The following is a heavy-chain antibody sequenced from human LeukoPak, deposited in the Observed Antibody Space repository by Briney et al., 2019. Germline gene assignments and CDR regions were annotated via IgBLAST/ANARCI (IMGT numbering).Heavy chain of an antibody. CDR3: GRESLQYHVADAFDI. CDR1: GGSISSSSYY. V-gene: IGHV4-39*07. J-gene: IGHJ3*02. Sequence: SETLSLTCTVSGGSISSSSYYWGWIRQPPGKGLEWIGSIYYSGSTYYNPSLKSRVTISVDTSKNQFSLKLSSVTAADTAVYYCGRESLQYHVADAFDIWGQGTMVTVSS. CDR2: IYYSGST. D-gene: IGHD5-24*01.